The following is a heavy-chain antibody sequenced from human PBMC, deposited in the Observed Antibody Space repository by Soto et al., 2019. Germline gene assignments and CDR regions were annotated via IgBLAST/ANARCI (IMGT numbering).Heavy chain of an antibody. CDR3: AKVHRSTRVQYYFDY. J-gene: IGHJ4*02. CDR1: GFTFSNYG. V-gene: IGHV3-23*01. D-gene: IGHD2-2*01. CDR2: ISGTGGST. Sequence: EVPLLESGGDLVQPGGSLRLSCAASGFTFSNYGMTWVRQTPGKGLDWVSGISGTGGSTYYADSVKGRFTISRDNSENTLYLQMNSLRAEDTAVYYCAKVHRSTRVQYYFDYWGQGTLVTVSS.